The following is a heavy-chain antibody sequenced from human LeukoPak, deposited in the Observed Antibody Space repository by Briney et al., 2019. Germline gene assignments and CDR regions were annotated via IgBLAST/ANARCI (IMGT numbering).Heavy chain of an antibody. D-gene: IGHD6-13*01. V-gene: IGHV3-33*06. CDR3: VKKGNSWSPRFDP. Sequence: PGGSLRLSCAASGFTFSSYGMHWVRQAPGKGLEWVAVIWYDGSNKYYADSVKGRFTISRDNSKNTLYLQMNSLRAEDTALYHCVKKGNSWSPRFDPWGQGTLVTVSS. CDR2: IWYDGSNK. CDR1: GFTFSSYG. J-gene: IGHJ5*02.